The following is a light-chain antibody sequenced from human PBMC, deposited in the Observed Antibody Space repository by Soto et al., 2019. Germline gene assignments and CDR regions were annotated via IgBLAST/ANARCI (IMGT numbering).Light chain of an antibody. CDR2: EGI. J-gene: IGLJ1*01. Sequence: QSVLTQPASVSGSPGQSITICCTGTSSDIGTYNLVSWYQHYPGKAPKLMIYEGIKRPSGVSNRFSGSKSGNTAFLTISGLQAEDEADYYCCSYAGSGTDNYVFGSGTKLTVL. CDR3: CSYAGSGTDNYV. CDR1: SSDIGTYNL. V-gene: IGLV2-23*01.